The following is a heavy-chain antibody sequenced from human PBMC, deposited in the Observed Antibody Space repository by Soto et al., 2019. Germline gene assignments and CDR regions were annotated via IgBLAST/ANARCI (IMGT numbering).Heavy chain of an antibody. CDR2: IYFRGNT. CDR3: AREGGSYDSGGYLIRGAFDI. D-gene: IGHD3-22*01. J-gene: IGHJ3*02. V-gene: IGHV4-31*03. CDR1: GDSISGIDYY. Sequence: QVQLQESGPGLVKPSQTLSLTCSVSGDSISGIDYYWTWIRQHPEKGLEWIGNIYFRGNTYYSPSLESRLTISVDTSKNQFSLKLTSVTAADTAVYYCAREGGSYDSGGYLIRGAFDIWGQGTMVTVSS.